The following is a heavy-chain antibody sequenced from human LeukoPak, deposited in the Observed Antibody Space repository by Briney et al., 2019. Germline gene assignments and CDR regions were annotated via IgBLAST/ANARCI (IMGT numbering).Heavy chain of an antibody. CDR3: AKENPVGGTNYFDY. Sequence: GGSLRLSCTASGFTFSNFWMGWVRQAPGKGLEWVANIKQDETEKFYLGSVKGRFTISRDNSKNTLSLQMNTLRAEDTAVYYCAKENPVGGTNYFDYWGQGTLVTVSS. CDR2: IKQDETEK. CDR1: GFTFSNFW. J-gene: IGHJ4*02. V-gene: IGHV3-7*03. D-gene: IGHD1-26*01.